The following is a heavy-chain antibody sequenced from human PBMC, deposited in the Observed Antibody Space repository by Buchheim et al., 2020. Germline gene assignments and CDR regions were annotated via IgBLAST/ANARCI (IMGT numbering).Heavy chain of an antibody. D-gene: IGHD4-17*01. CDR3: AKNSVHGDWPEY. CDR2: ISGSGAGT. CDR1: GFTFSSYP. J-gene: IGHJ4*02. Sequence: EVQLLESGGGLVQPGGSPRLSCAASGFTFSSYPMSWVRQAPGKGLEWVSAISGSGAGTSYAESVKGRFTMSRDNSKNTLYLQMNSLRAEDTAVYYCAKNSVHGDWPEYWGQGTL. V-gene: IGHV3-23*01.